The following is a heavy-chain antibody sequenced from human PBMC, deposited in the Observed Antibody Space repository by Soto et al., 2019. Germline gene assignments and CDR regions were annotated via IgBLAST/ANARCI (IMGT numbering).Heavy chain of an antibody. CDR3: AKVVNGANTSDAFAI. CDR1: GFTFSSYA. D-gene: IGHD2-8*01. V-gene: IGHV3-23*01. J-gene: IGHJ3*02. CDR2: ISGSGGST. Sequence: EVQLLESGGGLVQPVGSLRLSCAASGFTFSSYAMSCFCQATGNGLEWVSSISGSGGSTYYADSVKGRFTISRDNSKNTLDLQMNSLRAEDTAVYYCAKVVNGANTSDAFAICGKGTMVTVSS.